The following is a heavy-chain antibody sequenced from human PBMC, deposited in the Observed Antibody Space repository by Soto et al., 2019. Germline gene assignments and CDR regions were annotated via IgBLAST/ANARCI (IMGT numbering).Heavy chain of an antibody. V-gene: IGHV4-34*01. Sequence: PSETLSLTCAVYGGSFSGYYWSWIRQPPGKGLEWIGEINHSGSTNYNPSLKSRVTISVDTSKNQFSLKLSSVTAADTAVYYCARQGYLPYYYYYGVDVWGQGTTVTVSS. CDR3: ARQGYLPYYYYYGVDV. CDR1: GGSFSGYY. D-gene: IGHD5-18*01. CDR2: INHSGST. J-gene: IGHJ6*02.